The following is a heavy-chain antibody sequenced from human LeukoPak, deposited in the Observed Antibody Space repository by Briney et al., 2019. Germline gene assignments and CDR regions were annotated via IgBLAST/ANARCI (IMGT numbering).Heavy chain of an antibody. J-gene: IGHJ4*02. CDR3: AKGRGGSSYVHYFDS. D-gene: IGHD5-18*01. V-gene: IGHV3-30*18. CDR2: IANDGGNK. CDR1: GHICNTYG. Sequence: GGSLRLPCEVSGHICNTYGMHWVRQAPGKGLEWVAVIANDGGNKYYADYVRGRSTISRDNCNSTLSLQMNSLSPEDTAVYYCAKGRGGSSYVHYFDSWGQGALVTVSS.